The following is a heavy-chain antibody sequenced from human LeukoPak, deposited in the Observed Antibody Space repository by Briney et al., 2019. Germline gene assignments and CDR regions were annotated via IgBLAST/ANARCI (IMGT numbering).Heavy chain of an antibody. CDR1: GYSFTSYL. D-gene: IGHD2-15*01. J-gene: IGHJ4*02. V-gene: IGHV5-51*01. CDR3: VRVRDGRVLDY. CDR2: IYPGDSDT. Sequence: GESLKISCKGSGYSFTSYLIGWVRQMPGKGLEWMGIIYPGDSDTRNSPSFQGQVTISADKSISTAYLQWSSLKASDTAMYYCVRVRDGRVLDYWGQGTLVTVSS.